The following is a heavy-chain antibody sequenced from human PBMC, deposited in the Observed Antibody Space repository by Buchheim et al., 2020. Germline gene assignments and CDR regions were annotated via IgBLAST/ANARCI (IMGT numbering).Heavy chain of an antibody. D-gene: IGHD3-3*01. CDR1: GFTFSSYA. Sequence: QVQLVESGGGVVQPGRSLRLSCAASGFTFSSYAMHWVRQAPGKGLEWVAVISYDGSNKYYADSVKGRFTISRDDSKNTLYLQMNSLRAEDTAVYYCVRDRLVQFLGWFDPWGQGTL. J-gene: IGHJ5*02. CDR2: ISYDGSNK. V-gene: IGHV3-30-3*01. CDR3: VRDRLVQFLGWFDP.